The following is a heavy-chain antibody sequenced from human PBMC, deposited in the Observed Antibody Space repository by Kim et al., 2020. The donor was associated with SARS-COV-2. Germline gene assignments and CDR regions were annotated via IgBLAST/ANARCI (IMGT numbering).Heavy chain of an antibody. V-gene: IGHV5-51*01. J-gene: IGHJ6*02. CDR3: ARPTGRYYYYYGMDV. Sequence: GESLKISCKGSGYSFTSYWIGWVRQMPGKGLEWMGIIYPGDSDTRYSPSFQGQVTISADKSISTAYLQWSSLKASDTAMYYCARPTGRYYYYYGMDVWGQGTTVTVSS. CDR1: GYSFTSYW. CDR2: IYPGDSDT.